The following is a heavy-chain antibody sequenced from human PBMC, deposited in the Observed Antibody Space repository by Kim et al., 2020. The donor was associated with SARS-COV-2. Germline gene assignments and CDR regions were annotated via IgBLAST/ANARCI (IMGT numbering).Heavy chain of an antibody. V-gene: IGHV4-61*01. J-gene: IGHJ2*01. Sequence: SETLSLTCSVSGGSVSSGSYYWNWIRPPPGKGLEWIGFMSSSGITNYNPSLKSRVTISIDTHRNQLSLKLSSVSAAATAVYYCAKASGWLSDLWGRGSL. CDR1: GGSVSSGSYY. CDR3: AKASGWLSDL. CDR2: MSSSGIT. D-gene: IGHD5-12*01.